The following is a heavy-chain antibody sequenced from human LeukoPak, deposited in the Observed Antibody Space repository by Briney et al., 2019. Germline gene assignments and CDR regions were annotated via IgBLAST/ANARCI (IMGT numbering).Heavy chain of an antibody. CDR3: ARGYSGNYPTYYSYMDV. CDR2: ISAYNGNT. CDR1: GYTFTSYY. D-gene: IGHD1-26*01. J-gene: IGHJ6*03. V-gene: IGHV1-18*04. Sequence: GASVTVSCKASGYTFTSYYMHWVRQAPGQGLEWMGWISAYNGNTNYAQKFQGRVTMTADTSTTTAYMELRSLTSDDSAVYYCARGYSGNYPTYYSYMDVWGKGTTVTVSS.